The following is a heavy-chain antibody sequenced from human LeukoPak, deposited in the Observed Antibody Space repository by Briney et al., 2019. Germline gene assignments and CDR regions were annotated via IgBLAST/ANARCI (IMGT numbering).Heavy chain of an antibody. J-gene: IGHJ4*02. D-gene: IGHD3-16*02. Sequence: SETLSLTCTVSGYSISSGYYWGWIRQPPGKGLEWIGSIYHSGSTNYNPSLKSRVTISVDTSKNQFSLKLSSVTAADTAVYYCARALTFGGVIDPYFDYWGQGTLVTVSS. V-gene: IGHV4-38-2*02. CDR3: ARALTFGGVIDPYFDY. CDR1: GYSISSGYY. CDR2: IYHSGST.